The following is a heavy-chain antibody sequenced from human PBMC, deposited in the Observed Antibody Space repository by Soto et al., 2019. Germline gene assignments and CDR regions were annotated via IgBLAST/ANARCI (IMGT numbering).Heavy chain of an antibody. CDR2: IYSGGST. J-gene: IGHJ6*02. D-gene: IGHD3-3*01. Sequence: PGGSLRLSCAASGFTVSSNYMSWVRQAPGKGLEWVSVIYSGGSTYYADSVKGRFTISRDNSKNTLYLQMNSLRAEDTAVYYCARETIITIFGVVIPYGMDVWGQGTTVTVSS. CDR1: GFTVSSNY. CDR3: ARETIITIFGVVIPYGMDV. V-gene: IGHV3-66*01.